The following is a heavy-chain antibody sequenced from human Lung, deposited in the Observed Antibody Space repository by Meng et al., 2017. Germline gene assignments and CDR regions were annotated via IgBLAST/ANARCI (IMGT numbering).Heavy chain of an antibody. CDR3: ARDEDISAAGNLFGDY. D-gene: IGHD6-25*01. Sequence: ASVKVSCKPSGYNFPDYYIHWVRRAPGQGLEWMGRINPKSGDTHYAQKFRARVTMTGDTSISTAYMELSGLRSDDTAMYYCARDEDISAAGNLFGDYWGQGTLVTVSS. J-gene: IGHJ4*02. CDR2: INPKSGDT. CDR1: GYNFPDYY. V-gene: IGHV1-2*06.